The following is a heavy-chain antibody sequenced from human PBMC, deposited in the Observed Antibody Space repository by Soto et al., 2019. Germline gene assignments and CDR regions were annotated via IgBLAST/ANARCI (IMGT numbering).Heavy chain of an antibody. J-gene: IGHJ6*02. V-gene: IGHV1-2*02. Sequence: ASLKVSCTASGYTFTGYYVLWVRQAPGQGTERMPGINPYTGGTNNARKFQGSATTTRDTSLSTAYMELSKLISDDTAVYYCATQFHHCGGDCYRGPYFGMDVWGQGTTVTAP. CDR2: INPYTGGT. CDR3: ATQFHHCGGDCYRGPYFGMDV. D-gene: IGHD2-21*02. CDR1: GYTFTGYY.